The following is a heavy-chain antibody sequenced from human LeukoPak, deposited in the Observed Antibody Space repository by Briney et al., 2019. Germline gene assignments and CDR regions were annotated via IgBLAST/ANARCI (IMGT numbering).Heavy chain of an antibody. CDR3: ARDGIWGYCTNGVCWDYFDY. CDR2: ISYDGSNK. CDR1: GFTFSSYA. V-gene: IGHV3-30*04. J-gene: IGHJ4*02. Sequence: QAGGSLRLSCAASGFTFSSYAMHWVRQAPGKGLEGVAVISYDGSNKYYADSVKGRFTISRDNSKNTLYLQMNSLRAEDTAVYYCARDGIWGYCTNGVCWDYFDYWGQGTLVTVSS. D-gene: IGHD2-8*01.